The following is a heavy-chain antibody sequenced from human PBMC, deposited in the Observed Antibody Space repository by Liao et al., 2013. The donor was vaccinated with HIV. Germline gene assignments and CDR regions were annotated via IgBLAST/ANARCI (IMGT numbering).Heavy chain of an antibody. CDR1: GGSISSGGFS. CDR3: AREVLWEVGATYYYYYMDV. J-gene: IGHJ6*03. D-gene: IGHD1-26*01. CDR2: IYRSEST. V-gene: IGHV4-30-2*01. Sequence: QLQLQESGSGLVKPSQTLSLTCAVSGGSISSGGFSWSWIRQPPGKGLVWIGYIYRSESTSYNPSLNSRVTISVDRSKNQFSLKLSSVTAADTAVYYCAREVLWEVGATYYYYYMDVWGKGITVTVSS.